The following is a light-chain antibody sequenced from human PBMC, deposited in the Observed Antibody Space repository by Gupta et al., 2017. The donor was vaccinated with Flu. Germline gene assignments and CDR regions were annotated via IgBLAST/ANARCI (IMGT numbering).Light chain of an antibody. V-gene: IGKV3-11*01. CDR3: QQRSNVPYT. Sequence: GGRASLSCRASQSISTSLAWYQQKPGQAPRLLIYDASTRASGIPARFSGSGSGTDFTLTISSLEPEDFAVYYCQQRSNVPYTFGQGTKLEIK. J-gene: IGKJ2*01. CDR1: QSISTS. CDR2: DAS.